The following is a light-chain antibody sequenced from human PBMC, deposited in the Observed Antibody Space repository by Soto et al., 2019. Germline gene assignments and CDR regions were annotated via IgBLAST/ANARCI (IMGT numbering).Light chain of an antibody. Sequence: EIVLTQSPGTLALSPGEIATLSCRASQRVSSSYLAWYQQKPGQAPRLLIYGASSRATGIPDRFSGSGSGTDFTLNSSRLEPEDFAVYSCQQYGSSPSITFGQGTRLDIK. CDR3: QQYGSSPSIT. CDR1: QRVSSSY. V-gene: IGKV3-20*01. J-gene: IGKJ5*01. CDR2: GAS.